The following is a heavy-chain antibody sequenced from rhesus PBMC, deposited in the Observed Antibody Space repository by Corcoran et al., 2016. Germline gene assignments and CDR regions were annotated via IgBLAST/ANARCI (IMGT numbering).Heavy chain of an antibody. CDR1: GGSISSNY. D-gene: IGHD6-25*01. J-gene: IGHJ4*01. Sequence: QVQLQQWGEGLVKPSETMSLTCAVYGGSISSNYWSWIRQPPGKGLEWIGRIRSGGSTNYNPSLKSRVTISIDTSKNQFSLKLSSVTAADTAVYYCASSPSGSWDYFDRWGQGVLVTVSS. V-gene: IGHV4-160*01. CDR2: IRSGGST. CDR3: ASSPSGSWDYFDR.